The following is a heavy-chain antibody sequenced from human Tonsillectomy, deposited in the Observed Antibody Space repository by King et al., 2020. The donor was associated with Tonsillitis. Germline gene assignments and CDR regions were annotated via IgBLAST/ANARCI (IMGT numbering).Heavy chain of an antibody. D-gene: IGHD3-3*01. CDR3: ARGEHFDFWSGFSAFDY. CDR2: ISGTNNII. V-gene: IGHV3-48*01. Sequence: VQLVESGGGLVQPGGSLTLSCAASGFTFSSYSMNWVRQAPGKGLEGVSYISGTNNIIYDADSVKGRFTISRDNAKNSLYLQMNSLRTEDTAVYYCARGEHFDFWSGFSAFDYWGQGALVTVSS. J-gene: IGHJ4*02. CDR1: GFTFSSYS.